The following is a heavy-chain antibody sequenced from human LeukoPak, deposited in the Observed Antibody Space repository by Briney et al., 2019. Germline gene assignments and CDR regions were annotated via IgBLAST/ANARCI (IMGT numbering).Heavy chain of an antibody. J-gene: IGHJ6*03. D-gene: IGHD3-22*01. CDR3: ARLYYYDSSGYYYPTYYYYYMDV. CDR2: IYPGDSDT. CDR1: GYSFTSYW. Sequence: GESLKISCKGSGYSFTSYWIGWVRQMPGKGLEWMGIIYPGDSDTRYGPSFQGQVTISADKSISTAYLQWSSLKASDTAMYYCARLYYYDSSGYYYPTYYYYYMDVWGKGTTVTVSS. V-gene: IGHV5-51*01.